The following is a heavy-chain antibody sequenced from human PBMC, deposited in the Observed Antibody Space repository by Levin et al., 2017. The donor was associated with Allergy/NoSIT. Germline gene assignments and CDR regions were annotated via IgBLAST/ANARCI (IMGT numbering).Heavy chain of an antibody. CDR2: CDGNGGNT. D-gene: IGHD1-7*01. CDR3: ARTLGHVEPYDM. CDR1: GVTFSSYA. Sequence: GESLKISCADSGVTFSSYAMSWVRQAPGKGLEWVSTCDGNGGNTYYADSVKGRFAISRDNSKNTLYLQMNSLRAEDTAVYYCARTLGHVEPYDMWGQGTMVTVSS. J-gene: IGHJ3*02. V-gene: IGHV3-23*01.